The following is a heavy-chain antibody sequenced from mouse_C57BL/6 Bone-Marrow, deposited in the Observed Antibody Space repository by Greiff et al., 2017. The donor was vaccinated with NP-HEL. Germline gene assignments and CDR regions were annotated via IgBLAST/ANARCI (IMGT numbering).Heavy chain of an antibody. Sequence: DVKLQESGGGLVQPGGSLKLSCAASGFTFSDYYMYWVRQTPEKRLEWVAYISNGGGSTYYPDTVKGRFTISRDNAKNTLYLQMSRLKSEDTAMYYCARRTVVATNAMDYWGQGTSVTVSS. V-gene: IGHV5-12*01. CDR2: ISNGGGST. D-gene: IGHD1-1*01. J-gene: IGHJ4*01. CDR3: ARRTVVATNAMDY. CDR1: GFTFSDYY.